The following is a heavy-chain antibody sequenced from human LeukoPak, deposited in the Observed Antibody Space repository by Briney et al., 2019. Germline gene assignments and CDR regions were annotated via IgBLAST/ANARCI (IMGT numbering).Heavy chain of an antibody. D-gene: IGHD2-2*01. V-gene: IGHV3-49*03. CDR3: TSSTMPLAFDY. J-gene: IGHJ4*02. CDR1: GFTFGDYA. CDR2: IRSQTYGGTT. Sequence: GGSLRLSCTASGFTFGDYAMSWFRQAPGKGLEWVGFIRSQTYGGTTEYAASVKGRFTISRDDSKSIAYLQMNSLKTEDTAVYYCTSSTMPLAFDYWGQGTLVTVSS.